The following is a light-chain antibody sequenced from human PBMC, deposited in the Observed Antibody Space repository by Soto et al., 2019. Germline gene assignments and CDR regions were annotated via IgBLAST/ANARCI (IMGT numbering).Light chain of an antibody. Sequence: EIVLPQSPCTLSFPPWERAPLSCRASQTVYHGHLAWYQQKPGQAPRLLIYGASTRATGIPDRFSGGESGTGFTLTISRLEPEEVAGYDCKEYVGSRGGFGRGTKVDTK. V-gene: IGKV3-20*01. CDR3: KEYVGSRGG. CDR1: QTVYHGH. CDR2: GAS. J-gene: IGKJ1*01.